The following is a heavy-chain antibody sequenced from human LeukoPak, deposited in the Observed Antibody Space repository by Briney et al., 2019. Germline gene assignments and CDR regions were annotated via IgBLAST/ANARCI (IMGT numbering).Heavy chain of an antibody. V-gene: IGHV4-59*01. D-gene: IGHD6-13*01. CDR3: ARDPIAAAGWD. CDR2: IYYSGST. J-gene: IGHJ4*02. Sequence: SETLSLTCTVSGGSISSYYWSWIRQPPGKGLEWIGYIYYSGSTNYNPSLKSRVTISEDASKNQFSLKLSSVTAADTAVYYCARDPIAAAGWDWGQGTLVTVSS. CDR1: GGSISSYY.